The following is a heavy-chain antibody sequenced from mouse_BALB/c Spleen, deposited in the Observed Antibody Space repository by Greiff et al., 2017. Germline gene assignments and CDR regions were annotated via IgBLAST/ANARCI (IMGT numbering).Heavy chain of an antibody. Sequence: VQLQQSGAELVKPGASVKLSCTASGFNIKDTYMHWVKQRPEQGLEWIGRIDPANGNTKYDPKFQGKATITADTSSNTAYLQLSSLTSEDTAVYYCARSPNEDYAMDYWGQGTSVTVSS. CDR2: IDPANGNT. J-gene: IGHJ4*01. CDR3: ARSPNEDYAMDY. V-gene: IGHV14-3*02. CDR1: GFNIKDTY.